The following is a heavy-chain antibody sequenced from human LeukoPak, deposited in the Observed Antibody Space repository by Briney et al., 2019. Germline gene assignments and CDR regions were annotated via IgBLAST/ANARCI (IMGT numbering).Heavy chain of an antibody. J-gene: IGHJ5*02. D-gene: IGHD1-26*01. CDR2: FDPEDGET. CDR1: GGTFSSYA. CDR3: ATDLLGGTHH. V-gene: IGHV1-24*01. Sequence: GASVKVSCKASGGTFSSYAISWVRQAPGKGLEWMGGFDPEDGETIYAQKFQGRVTMTEDTSTDTAYMELSSLRSEDTAVYYCATDLLGGTHHWGQGTLVTVSS.